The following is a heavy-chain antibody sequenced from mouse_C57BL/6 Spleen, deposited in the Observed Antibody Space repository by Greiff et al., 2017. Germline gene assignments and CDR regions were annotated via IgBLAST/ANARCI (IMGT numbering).Heavy chain of an antibody. J-gene: IGHJ4*01. V-gene: IGHV1-82*01. CDR1: GYAFSSSW. Sequence: QVQLQQSGPELVKPGASVKISCKASGYAFSSSWMNWVKQRPGKGLEWIGRIYPGDGDTNYNGKFKGKATLTADKSSSTAYMQLSSLASEDSAVYVCARDDGSTRAMDYWGQGTSVTVSS. CDR3: ARDDGSTRAMDY. D-gene: IGHD2-3*01. CDR2: IYPGDGDT.